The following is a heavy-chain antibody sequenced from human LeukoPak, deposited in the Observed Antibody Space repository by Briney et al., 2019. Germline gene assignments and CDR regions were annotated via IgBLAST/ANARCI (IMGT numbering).Heavy chain of an antibody. CDR1: GGSISSGGYY. D-gene: IGHD6-13*01. V-gene: IGHV4-31*03. CDR2: MYYSGST. Sequence: SQTLSLTCTVSGGSISSGGYYWSWIRQHPGGGLQWIGYMYYSGSTYYNPSLKSRVTISVDTSKNQFSLKLSSVTAADPAVYYCARRIAAAGTRWFDPWGQGTLVTVSS. J-gene: IGHJ5*02. CDR3: ARRIAAAGTRWFDP.